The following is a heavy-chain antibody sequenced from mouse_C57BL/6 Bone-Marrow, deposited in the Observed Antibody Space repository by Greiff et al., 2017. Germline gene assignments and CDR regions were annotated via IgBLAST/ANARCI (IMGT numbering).Heavy chain of an antibody. D-gene: IGHD1-1*01. V-gene: IGHV1-19*01. CDR1: GYTFTDYY. Sequence: VQLQQSGPVLVKPGASVKMSCKASGYTFTDYYMNWVKQSHGKSLEWIGVINPYNGGTSYNQKFKGKATLTVDKSSSTAYMELNSLTSEDSAVYYCATTVVARYAMDYWGQGTSVTVSS. CDR2: INPYNGGT. CDR3: ATTVVARYAMDY. J-gene: IGHJ4*01.